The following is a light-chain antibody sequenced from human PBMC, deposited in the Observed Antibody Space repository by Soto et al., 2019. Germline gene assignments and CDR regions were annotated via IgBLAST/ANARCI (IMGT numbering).Light chain of an antibody. Sequence: EIVLTQSPATLSSFPGDRVTLSCRASQAVNTRLAWYQHRPGQAPRLLTYLASNRAAGVPARFSGSGSGTDFTLTISDVEPEDFAVYYCHQRQSWPRTFGQGPKVDIK. CDR3: HQRQSWPRT. CDR1: QAVNTR. CDR2: LAS. V-gene: IGKV3-11*01. J-gene: IGKJ1*01.